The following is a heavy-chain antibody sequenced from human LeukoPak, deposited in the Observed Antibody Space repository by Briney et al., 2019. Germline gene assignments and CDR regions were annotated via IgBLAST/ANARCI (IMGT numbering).Heavy chain of an antibody. CDR1: GYSFTSYW. D-gene: IGHD3-10*01. V-gene: IGHV5-51*01. J-gene: IGHJ4*02. Sequence: GESLKISCKGSGYSFTSYWIGWVRQMPGKGLEWMGIIYPGDSDTRYSPSFQGQVTISADKSISTAYLQWSSLKASDTAMYYCARATVRGVIIALLNYWGQGTLVTVSS. CDR2: IYPGDSDT. CDR3: ARATVRGVIIALLNY.